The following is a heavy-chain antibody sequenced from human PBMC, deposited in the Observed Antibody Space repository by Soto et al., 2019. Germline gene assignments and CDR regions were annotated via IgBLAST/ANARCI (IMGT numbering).Heavy chain of an antibody. CDR3: VKVRMVRGVGSAFDY. CDR1: GFTFSSYG. Sequence: QVQLVESGGGVVQPGRSLRLSCAASGFTFSSYGMHWVRQAPGKGLEWVAVISYDGSDKYYADSVKGRFTISRDNSKNTLYLQMNSLRAEDTAVYYCVKVRMVRGVGSAFDYWGQGTLVTVSS. V-gene: IGHV3-30*18. D-gene: IGHD3-10*01. J-gene: IGHJ4*02. CDR2: ISYDGSDK.